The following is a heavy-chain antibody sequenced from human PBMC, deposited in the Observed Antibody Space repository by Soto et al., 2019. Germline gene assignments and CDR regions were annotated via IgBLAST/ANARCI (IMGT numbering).Heavy chain of an antibody. CDR1: GYICSVHF. Sequence: ASVKVSCKASGYICSVHFIHCIRKSPVQGLEWMGCINPKNGDTHYAQRFQGRVTMTRDTSLNLVHMDLSGLRSDDAAVYYCARDTRGTRGFDEMDIWGQGTSVTVSS. V-gene: IGHV1-2*02. CDR2: INPKNGDT. CDR3: ARDTRGTRGFDEMDI. D-gene: IGHD2-2*01. J-gene: IGHJ6*02.